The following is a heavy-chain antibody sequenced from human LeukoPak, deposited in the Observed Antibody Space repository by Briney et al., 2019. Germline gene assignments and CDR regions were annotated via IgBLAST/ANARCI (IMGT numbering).Heavy chain of an antibody. CDR2: INPSGGST. D-gene: IGHD1-14*01. J-gene: IGHJ4*02. CDR1: GYTFTTYY. V-gene: IGHV1-46*01. CDR3: ALLGGNPFDY. Sequence: ASVKVSCKASGYTFTTYYMHWVRQAPGQGLEWMEIINPSGGSTSYAQKFQGRVTMTRDTSTSTFYMELSSLRSEDTAVYYCALLGGNPFDYWGQGTLVTVSS.